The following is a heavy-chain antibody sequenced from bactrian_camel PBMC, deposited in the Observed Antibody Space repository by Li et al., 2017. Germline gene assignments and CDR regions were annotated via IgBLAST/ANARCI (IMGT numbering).Heavy chain of an antibody. CDR1: GFSLTTPV. CDR3: VKPNPDARGGFDH. D-gene: IGHD1*01. CDR2: INKDGST. Sequence: VQLVESGGGLLQPGGSLTLSCAASGFSLTTPVMSWVRQAPGKGLEWVSAINKDGSTYYSKSVKGRFTISRDNAKNTVYLLMNSLKPEDTAVYYCVKPNPDARGGFDHWGQGTQVTVS. V-gene: IGHV3S10*01. J-gene: IGHJ4*01.